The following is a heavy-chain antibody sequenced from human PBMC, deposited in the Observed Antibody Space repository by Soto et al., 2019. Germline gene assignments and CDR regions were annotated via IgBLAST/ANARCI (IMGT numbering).Heavy chain of an antibody. CDR1: GFTFSSYW. CDR2: IKQDGSEK. J-gene: IGHJ4*02. CDR3: ASYGSGSSR. Sequence: EVQLVESGGGLVQPGGSLRLSCAASGFTFSSYWMSWVRQAPGKGLEWVANIKQDGSEKYYVDSVKGRFTISRDNAKNSLYLQMNSLRAEDPSVYYCASYGSGSSRWGQGTLVTVSS. V-gene: IGHV3-7*01. D-gene: IGHD3-10*01.